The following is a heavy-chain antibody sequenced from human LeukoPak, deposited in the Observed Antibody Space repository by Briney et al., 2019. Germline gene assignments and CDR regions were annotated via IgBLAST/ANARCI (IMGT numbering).Heavy chain of an antibody. J-gene: IGHJ4*02. CDR3: ARGCPNALDYYYLDY. D-gene: IGHD4/OR15-4a*01. Sequence: PSETLSLTCAVYVGSFSGYSWTWIRQPPGKGLEWIGEVNHSGSTNYNPSLKSRVTISVDTSKNQFSLKSSSVTAADTAMYYCARGCPNALDYYYLDYWGQGNLVTVSS. V-gene: IGHV4-34*01. CDR1: VGSFSGYS. CDR2: VNHSGST.